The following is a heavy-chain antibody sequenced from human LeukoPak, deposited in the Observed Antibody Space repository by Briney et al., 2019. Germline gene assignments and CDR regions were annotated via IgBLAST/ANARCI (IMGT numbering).Heavy chain of an antibody. Sequence: ASVKVSCKASGYTFTAYYMHWVRQAPGQGLEWMGRINPNSGGTNYAQRFQGRVTMTRDTSISTAYMELSSLRSEDTAVYYCARGAYYDSSGYYYYNAFDIWGQGTMVTVSS. V-gene: IGHV1-2*06. CDR1: GYTFTAYY. CDR3: ARGAYYDSSGYYYYNAFDI. J-gene: IGHJ3*02. CDR2: INPNSGGT. D-gene: IGHD3-22*01.